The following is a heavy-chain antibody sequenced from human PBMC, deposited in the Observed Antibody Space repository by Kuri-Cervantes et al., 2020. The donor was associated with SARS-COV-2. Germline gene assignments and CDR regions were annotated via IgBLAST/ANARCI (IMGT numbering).Heavy chain of an antibody. D-gene: IGHD2-2*01. CDR3: ARGSQLLSPEAFDI. V-gene: IGHV3-66*02. J-gene: IGHJ3*02. CDR1: GFTVSSNY. CDR2: LYSGGST. Sequence: GESLKICSAASGFTVSSNYMSWVRQAAGKGLEWGSVLYSGGSTYYANSVKGRFTISKDNSKSTLYLQMNSLRAEDTAVYYCARGSQLLSPEAFDIWGQGTTVTVSS.